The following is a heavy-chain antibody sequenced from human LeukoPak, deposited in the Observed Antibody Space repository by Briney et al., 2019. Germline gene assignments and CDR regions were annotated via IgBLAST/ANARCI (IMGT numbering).Heavy chain of an antibody. Sequence: ASVKVSCNASGYGFTSNAITWVRQAPRQGLEWMGWISAYNGNTNYAQKLQGRVTMTTDTSTSTAYMELRSLRSDDTAVYYCARDQQLNFFDYWGQGTLVTVSS. CDR1: GYGFTSNA. D-gene: IGHD6-13*01. CDR2: ISAYNGNT. J-gene: IGHJ4*02. CDR3: ARDQQLNFFDY. V-gene: IGHV1-18*01.